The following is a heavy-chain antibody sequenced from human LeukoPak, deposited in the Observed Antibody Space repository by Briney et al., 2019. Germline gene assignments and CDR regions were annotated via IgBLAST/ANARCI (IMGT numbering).Heavy chain of an antibody. V-gene: IGHV4-31*03. CDR2: IYYSGNT. D-gene: IGHD2-15*01. Sequence: SETLPLTCTVSGGSISSGGYYWSWIRQHPGKGLEWIGYIYYSGNTYYNPSLKSRVTISVDTSKNQFSLKVTSVTAADTAAYYCARARDCSGGTCYQFNWFDLWGQGTLVTVSS. CDR3: ARARDCSGGTCYQFNWFDL. CDR1: GGSISSGGYY. J-gene: IGHJ5*02.